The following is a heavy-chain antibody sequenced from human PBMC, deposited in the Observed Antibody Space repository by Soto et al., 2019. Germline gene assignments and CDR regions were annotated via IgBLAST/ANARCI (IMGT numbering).Heavy chain of an antibody. V-gene: IGHV3-49*03. J-gene: IGHJ5*02. CDR3: TRGCIDREGCSDYIWGTWWFDP. Sequence: PGGCLRLSGTDAGFTFGDYAMSWFRQAPGKGLEWVGFIRSKAYGGTTEYAASVKGRFTISRDDSKSIAYLQMNSLKTEDTAVYYCTRGCIDREGCSDYIWGTWWFDPWGQGTLVTVSS. CDR1: GFTFGDYA. D-gene: IGHD3-16*01. CDR2: IRSKAYGGTT.